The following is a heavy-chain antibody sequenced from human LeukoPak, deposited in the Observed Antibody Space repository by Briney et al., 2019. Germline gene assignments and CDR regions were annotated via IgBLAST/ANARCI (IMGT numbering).Heavy chain of an antibody. V-gene: IGHV3-11*01. D-gene: IGHD3-10*01. CDR1: RFIFSDYS. Sequence: GGSLRLSCVASRFIFSDYSMGWIRQAPGKGLECVSYISRFGRTIYYADSVKGRLTISRDNDKNSVSLRINSLRAGDTAVYYCAKFRGSGKYPYGVDVWGRGTTVTVSS. CDR2: ISRFGRTI. J-gene: IGHJ6*02. CDR3: AKFRGSGKYPYGVDV.